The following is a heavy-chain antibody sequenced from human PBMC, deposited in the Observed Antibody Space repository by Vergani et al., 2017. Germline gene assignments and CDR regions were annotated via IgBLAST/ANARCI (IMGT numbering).Heavy chain of an antibody. V-gene: IGHV4-59*01. CDR3: AGGVSGSGGGDSLDY. CDR2: NYYSGST. J-gene: IGHJ4*02. Sequence: QVQLQESGPGLVKPSETLSLTRTVSGGSLSSYYWSWIRHPPGKGLEWIGYNYYSGSTNYNPSLNSRVTISVDTSKNQLSLKLSSVTAADTAVYYWAGGVSGSGGGDSLDYWGQGTLVTVSS. CDR1: GGSLSSYY. D-gene: IGHD6-13*01.